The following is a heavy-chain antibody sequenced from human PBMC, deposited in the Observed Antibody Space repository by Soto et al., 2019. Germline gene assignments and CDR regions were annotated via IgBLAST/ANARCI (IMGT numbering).Heavy chain of an antibody. Sequence: GESLKISCETSGYSFTNFWISWVRQMPGKGLEWMGRIDPSDSYTNYSPSFQGHVTFSADESINTAYLQWSSLKASDTAMYYCARHRPPDSPFMVVTTLGRDSWAQGTPVTVSS. CDR3: ARHRPPDSPFMVVTTLGRDS. V-gene: IGHV5-10-1*01. J-gene: IGHJ4*02. D-gene: IGHD2-21*02. CDR1: GYSFTNFW. CDR2: IDPSDSYT.